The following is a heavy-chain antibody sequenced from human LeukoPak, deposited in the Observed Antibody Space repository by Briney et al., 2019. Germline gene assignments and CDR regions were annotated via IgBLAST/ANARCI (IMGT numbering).Heavy chain of an antibody. Sequence: GGSLRPSCAASGSTFGTNAMSWVRQPPGKGREWVSAISGSGGSTYYADSVKGRFTISRDNSKNTLYLQMNSLRAEDTAVYYCAKMTTVPPGDAEGFDYWGQGTLVTVSS. V-gene: IGHV3-23*01. CDR1: GSTFGTNA. CDR2: ISGSGGST. CDR3: AKMTTVPPGDAEGFDY. D-gene: IGHD4-17*01. J-gene: IGHJ4*02.